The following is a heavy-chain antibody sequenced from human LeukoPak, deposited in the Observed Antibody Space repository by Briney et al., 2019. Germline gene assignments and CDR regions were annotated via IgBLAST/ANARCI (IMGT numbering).Heavy chain of an antibody. V-gene: IGHV1-18*01. D-gene: IGHD3-16*01. Sequence: GASVKVSCKASGYTFASYGITWVRQAPGQGLEWMGWIRVYNGNTNYAQKLQGRVTMTTDTSTSTAYMELRSLRSDDTAVYYCAREGALTFDYWGQGTLVTVSS. J-gene: IGHJ4*02. CDR2: IRVYNGNT. CDR1: GYTFASYG. CDR3: AREGALTFDY.